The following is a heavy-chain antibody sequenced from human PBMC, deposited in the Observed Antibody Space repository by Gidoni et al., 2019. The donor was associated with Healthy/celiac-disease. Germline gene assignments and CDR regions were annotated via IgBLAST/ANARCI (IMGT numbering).Heavy chain of an antibody. D-gene: IGHD1-26*01. V-gene: IGHV3-23*01. CDR2: ISGSGGST. CDR3: AKGRRGSYRYDAFDV. Sequence: EVQLLESGGGLVQPGGSLRLSCAASGFTFSSYVMSWVRQAPGKGLEWVSAISGSGGSTYYADSVKGRFSHPRDNSKNTLYLQMHSLRAEDTAVYYCAKGRRGSYRYDAFDVWGQGTMVTVSS. CDR1: GFTFSSYV. J-gene: IGHJ3*01.